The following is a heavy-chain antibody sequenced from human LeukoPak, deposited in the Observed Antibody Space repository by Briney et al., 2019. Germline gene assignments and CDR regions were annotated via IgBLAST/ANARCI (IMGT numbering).Heavy chain of an antibody. CDR2: IKEDGSEK. CDR3: AKDRGYEVIFDH. CDR1: GFPFSSYW. D-gene: IGHD5-12*01. J-gene: IGHJ5*02. Sequence: GGSLRLSCAASGFPFSSYWMNLVRQAPGKGLEWVVNIKEDGSEKNYVDSVKGRFTISRDNDKNSLYLQMNSLRSEDTALYYCAKDRGYEVIFDHWGQGTLAAVSS. V-gene: IGHV3-7*05.